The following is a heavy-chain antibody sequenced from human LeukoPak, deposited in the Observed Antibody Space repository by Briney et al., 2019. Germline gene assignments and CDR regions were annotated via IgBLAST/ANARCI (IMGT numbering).Heavy chain of an antibody. CDR2: IKQDGSEK. Sequence: GGSLRLSSAASGFTFSSYWMSWVRQAPGKGLEWVANIKQDGSEKYYVDSVKGRFTISRDNAKNSLYLQMNSLRAEDTAVYYCARWRVTMVRGVKVGFDYWGQGTLVTVSS. D-gene: IGHD3-10*01. CDR1: GFTFSSYW. CDR3: ARWRVTMVRGVKVGFDY. J-gene: IGHJ4*02. V-gene: IGHV3-7*03.